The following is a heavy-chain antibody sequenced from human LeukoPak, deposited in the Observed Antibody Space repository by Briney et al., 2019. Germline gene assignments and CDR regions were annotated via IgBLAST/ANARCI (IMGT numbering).Heavy chain of an antibody. V-gene: IGHV4-39*07. CDR2: IYYSGST. J-gene: IGHJ4*02. Sequence: SETLSLTCTVSGGSISSSSYYWGWIRQPPGKGLEWIGSIYYSGSTYYNPSLKSRVTISVDTSKNQFSLKLSSVTAADTAVYYCARENILRGYSYGTGPYYFDYWGQGTLVTVSS. CDR3: ARENILRGYSYGTGPYYFDY. D-gene: IGHD5-18*01. CDR1: GGSISSSSYY.